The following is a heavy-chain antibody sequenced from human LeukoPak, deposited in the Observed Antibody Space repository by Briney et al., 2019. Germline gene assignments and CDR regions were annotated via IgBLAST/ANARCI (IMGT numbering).Heavy chain of an antibody. CDR2: VHTARGT. D-gene: IGHD3-10*01. CDR1: GGSISGHY. V-gene: IGHV4-4*07. J-gene: IGHJ4*02. CDR3: AKGGESSLPFDY. Sequence: SETLFLTCTVSGGSISGHYWSWIRQPAGKEPEWIGRVHTARGTNYNSSLKSRLTMSVDTSKNQFSLHLTSVTAADTAVYYCAKGGESSLPFDYWGQGTLVTVSS.